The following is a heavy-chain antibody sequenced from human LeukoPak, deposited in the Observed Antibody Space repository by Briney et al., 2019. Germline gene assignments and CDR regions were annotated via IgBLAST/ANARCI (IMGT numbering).Heavy chain of an antibody. J-gene: IGHJ4*02. V-gene: IGHV3-33*06. CDR2: IWSDATNQ. CDR3: VKDAQRGFDYSNSLQH. D-gene: IGHD4-11*01. Sequence: PGWSLRLSCEASGFTFSHYGMHWVRQAPGKGLEWVAVIWSDATNQYYSDSVKGRFTISRDNFKRTVSLQMNSLRAEDTAAYYCVKDAQRGFDYSNSLQHWGQGSLVTVSS. CDR1: GFTFSHYG.